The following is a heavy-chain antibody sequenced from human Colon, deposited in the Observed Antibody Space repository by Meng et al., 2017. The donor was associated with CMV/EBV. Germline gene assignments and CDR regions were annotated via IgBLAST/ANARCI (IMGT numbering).Heavy chain of an antibody. Sequence: GESLKISCAASGFTFSDYYMSWIRQAPGKGLEWVSSVSSRSSYIYYADSVKGRFTVSRDNAKNSLYLQMNSLRAEDTAVYYCARVGGVAVVYYGMDVWGQGTTVTVSS. V-gene: IGHV3-11*06. CDR1: GFTFSDYY. CDR3: ARVGGVAVVYYGMDV. J-gene: IGHJ6*02. D-gene: IGHD6-19*01. CDR2: VSSRSSYI.